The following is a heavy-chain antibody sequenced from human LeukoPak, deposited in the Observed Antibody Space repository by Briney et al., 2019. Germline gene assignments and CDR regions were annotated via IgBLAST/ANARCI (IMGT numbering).Heavy chain of an antibody. D-gene: IGHD3-9*01. CDR2: ISGSGGST. Sequence: GGSLRLSCAASGFTFSSYGMNWVRQAPEKGLEWVSAISGSGGSTFFADSVKGRFTISGDNSKNTLYLQMNSLRAEDTAVYYCARGPSYYDILTGYYTGWFDPWGQGTLVTVSS. CDR3: ARGPSYYDILTGYYTGWFDP. V-gene: IGHV3-23*01. CDR1: GFTFSSYG. J-gene: IGHJ5*02.